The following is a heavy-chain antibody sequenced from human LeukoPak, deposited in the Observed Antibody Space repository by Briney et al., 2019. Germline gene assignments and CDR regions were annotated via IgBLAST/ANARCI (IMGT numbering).Heavy chain of an antibody. CDR3: ARQGSSWYSIDY. D-gene: IGHD6-13*01. Sequence: GESLKISCKGSGYSFTSYWIGWLRQMPGKGLEGMGIINPGDSDTRYSPSLQDHVTISADESISTAYLQWSSLEASDTAIYYCARQGSSWYSIDYWGQGTLVTVSS. J-gene: IGHJ4*02. CDR2: INPGDSDT. V-gene: IGHV5-51*01. CDR1: GYSFTSYW.